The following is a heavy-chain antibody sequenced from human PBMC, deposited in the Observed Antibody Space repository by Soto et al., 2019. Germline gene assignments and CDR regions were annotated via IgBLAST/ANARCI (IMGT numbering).Heavy chain of an antibody. Sequence: QITLKESGPTLVKPTQTLTLTCTFSGFSLSTSGVGVGWIRQPPGKALEWIALIYWNEEKRYSPSLKSRLTITQHTSKNQLVLTMTNMDPGDTATYYCAHYYIGYDRAGKYGNWGKGTLVTVSS. CDR2: IYWNEEK. J-gene: IGHJ4*02. V-gene: IGHV2-5*01. CDR3: AHYYIGYDRAGKYGN. CDR1: GFSLSTSGVG. D-gene: IGHD5-12*01.